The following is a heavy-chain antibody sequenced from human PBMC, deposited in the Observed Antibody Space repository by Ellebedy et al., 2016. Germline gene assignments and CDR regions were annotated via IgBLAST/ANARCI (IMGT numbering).Heavy chain of an antibody. Sequence: SETLSLTXAVYGGSFSGYHWTWVRQSPGRGLEWIGEVNHSGVTNYKPSLKSRVTISVDTSKNQFSLKLSSVTAADTAVYYCARGRTSVETKPKYYDYWGQGTLVTVSS. CDR1: GGSFSGYH. CDR3: ARGRTSVETKPKYYDY. J-gene: IGHJ4*02. V-gene: IGHV4-34*01. CDR2: VNHSGVT. D-gene: IGHD6-19*01.